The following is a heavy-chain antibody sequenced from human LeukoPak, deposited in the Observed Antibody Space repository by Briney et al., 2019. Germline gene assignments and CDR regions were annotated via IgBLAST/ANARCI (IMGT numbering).Heavy chain of an antibody. CDR3: TRDLAVFDY. D-gene: IGHD6-19*01. Sequence: PGGSLRLSCAASGVTFSNAWMSWVCQAQGKGLEWVGRIKSKTDGGTTDYAAPVKGRFTISRDDSKNTMYLQMNSLKTEHTAVYYCTRDLAVFDYGGQGTLVTVSS. CDR1: GVTFSNAW. J-gene: IGHJ4*02. CDR2: IKSKTDGGTT. V-gene: IGHV3-15*01.